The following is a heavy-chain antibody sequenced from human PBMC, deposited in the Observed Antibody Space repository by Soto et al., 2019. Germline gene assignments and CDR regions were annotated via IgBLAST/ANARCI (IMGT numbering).Heavy chain of an antibody. J-gene: IGHJ6*02. D-gene: IGHD3-10*01. CDR3: ARVVRAYYGMDV. Sequence: ASVKVSCKASGYTFTSYGINWVRQAPGRGLEWMGWINPGNGNTKYSQQFQGRVIIDRDTSASTAYMELSSLRSEDTAVYYCARVVRAYYGMDVWGQGTTVTVSS. CDR2: INPGNGNT. V-gene: IGHV1-3*01. CDR1: GYTFTSYG.